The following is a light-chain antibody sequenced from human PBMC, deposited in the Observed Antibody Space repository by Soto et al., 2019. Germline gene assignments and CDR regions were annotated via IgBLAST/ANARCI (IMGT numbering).Light chain of an antibody. CDR2: DVT. CDR3: SSYTDRKNLV. CDR1: SSDIGGYNS. V-gene: IGLV2-8*01. Sequence: QSVLTQSPSASGSPGQSVTISCTGTSSDIGGYNSVSWYQEHPGKAPKVMIYDVTKRPSGVPDRFSGSKSGNTASLTVSALQAEDEADYHCSSYTDRKNLVFGTGTKVTVL. J-gene: IGLJ1*01.